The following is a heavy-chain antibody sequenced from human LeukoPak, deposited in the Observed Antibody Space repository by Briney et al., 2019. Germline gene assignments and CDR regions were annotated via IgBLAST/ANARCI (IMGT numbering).Heavy chain of an antibody. V-gene: IGHV3-23*01. CDR3: AKNGDRGAYCTGGTCYPYFYYYMDV. D-gene: IGHD2-15*01. CDR2: ISSTGGTT. Sequence: GGSLRLSCAASGITFSSYGMSWVRQAPGKGLGWVSSISSTGGTTYYADSVKGRFTISRDNSKNTLYLQMNSLRAEDTAIYYCAKNGDRGAYCTGGTCYPYFYYYMDVWGKGTTVTI. J-gene: IGHJ6*03. CDR1: GITFSSYG.